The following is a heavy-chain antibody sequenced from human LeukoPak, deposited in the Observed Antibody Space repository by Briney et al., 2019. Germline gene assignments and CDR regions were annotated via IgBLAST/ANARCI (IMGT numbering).Heavy chain of an antibody. J-gene: IGHJ4*02. V-gene: IGHV3-21*01. D-gene: IGHD2-2*01. Sequence: GGSLRLSCAASGFTFSSYSMNWVRQAPGKGLEWVSSISSSSSYIYYADSVKGRFTISRDNAKNSLYLQMNSLRAEDTAVYYCARPYCSSTSCYPYYFDYWGQGTLVTVSS. CDR3: ARPYCSSTSCYPYYFDY. CDR1: GFTFSSYS. CDR2: ISSSSSYI.